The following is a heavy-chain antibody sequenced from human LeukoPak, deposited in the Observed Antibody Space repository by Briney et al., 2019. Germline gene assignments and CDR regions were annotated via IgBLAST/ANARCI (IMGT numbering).Heavy chain of an antibody. D-gene: IGHD2-2*01. Sequence: GGSLRLSCAASGFTFSTYWMSWLRQAPGKGLEWVANIKLDGSEKYYVDSVKGRFTVSRDNAKSSLYLQMNSLRAEDTAVYYCASFSASRYYFEYWGQGTLVTVSS. V-gene: IGHV3-7*01. CDR3: ASFSASRYYFEY. CDR2: IKLDGSEK. J-gene: IGHJ4*02. CDR1: GFTFSTYW.